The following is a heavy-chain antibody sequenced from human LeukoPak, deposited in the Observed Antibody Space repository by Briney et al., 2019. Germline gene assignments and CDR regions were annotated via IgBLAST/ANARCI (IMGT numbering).Heavy chain of an antibody. CDR2: IKQEGIEK. D-gene: IGHD6-19*01. Sequence: GGSLRLSCVASGFTFSSYWMSWVRQAPGKGLEWVANIKQEGIEKHYVDSVKGRFTTSRDNAKNSLYLQMNSLRVEDTAVYYCARAPYSSGWSVDYWGQGTLVTVSS. CDR3: ARAPYSSGWSVDY. V-gene: IGHV3-7*01. J-gene: IGHJ4*02. CDR1: GFTFSSYW.